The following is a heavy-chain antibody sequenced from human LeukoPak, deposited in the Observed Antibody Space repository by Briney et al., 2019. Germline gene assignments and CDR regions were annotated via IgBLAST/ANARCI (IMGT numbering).Heavy chain of an antibody. Sequence: RPSETLSLTCTVSGGSISTYYWSWIRQPPGKGLEWIGYIYYSGSTYYNPSLKSRVTISLDTSKNQFSLKLSSVTAADTAVYYCAREAVSCSGGNCYSRWFDPWGQGTLVTVSS. V-gene: IGHV4-59*01. CDR1: GGSISTYY. CDR2: IYYSGST. CDR3: AREAVSCSGGNCYSRWFDP. J-gene: IGHJ5*02. D-gene: IGHD2-15*01.